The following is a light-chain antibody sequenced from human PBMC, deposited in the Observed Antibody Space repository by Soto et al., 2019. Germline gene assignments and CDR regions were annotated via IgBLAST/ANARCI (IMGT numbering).Light chain of an antibody. CDR1: QSISSW. J-gene: IGKJ2*01. V-gene: IGKV1-5*03. Sequence: DIQMTQSPSTLSASVGDRVTITCRASQSISSWLAWYQQKPGKAPKLLIYKASSLESGVPSRFRGSGSGTEFTLTISSLQPDDFAPYYCQQYNSYPYTFGQGTKLEIK. CDR3: QQYNSYPYT. CDR2: KAS.